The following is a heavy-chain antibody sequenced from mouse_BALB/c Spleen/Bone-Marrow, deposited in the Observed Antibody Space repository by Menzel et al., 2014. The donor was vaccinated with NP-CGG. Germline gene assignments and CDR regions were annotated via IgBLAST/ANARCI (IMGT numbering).Heavy chain of an antibody. V-gene: IGHV1-80*01. Sequence: QVQLQQSGAELVRPGSSVKISCKASGYAFSSYWLNWVKQRPGQGLEWIGQIYPGDGDTNYNGKFKGKATLTADKSSSTAHMQLSSLTSEDSAVYFCARRGYYGSSYYFDYWGQGTTLTVSS. CDR1: GYAFSSYW. D-gene: IGHD1-1*01. J-gene: IGHJ2*01. CDR3: ARRGYYGSSYYFDY. CDR2: IYPGDGDT.